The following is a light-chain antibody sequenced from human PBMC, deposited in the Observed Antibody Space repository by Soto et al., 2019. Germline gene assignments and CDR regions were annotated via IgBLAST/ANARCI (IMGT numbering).Light chain of an antibody. V-gene: IGLV2-23*02. CDR3: CSYAGSYV. CDR1: SSDVGSYNL. J-gene: IGLJ1*01. CDR2: EVS. Sequence: QSALTQPASVSGSPGQSITISCTGTSSDVGSYNLVSWYQQHPGKAPKLMIYEVSKRPSGVSNRFSGSKPGNTASLTISGLQAEDEADYYCCSYAGSYVFGTGTKVTVL.